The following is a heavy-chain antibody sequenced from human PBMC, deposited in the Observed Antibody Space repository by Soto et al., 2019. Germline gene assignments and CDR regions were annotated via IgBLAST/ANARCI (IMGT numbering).Heavy chain of an antibody. CDR2: FTSGGST. CDR1: GFIFSNYA. CDR3: ARTDKYNSHSSGWANRFDY. V-gene: IGHV3-23*01. Sequence: EVQLLESGGDLVQPGGSLRLSCAASGFIFSNYAMTWVRQAPGKGPEWVSTFTSGGSTYYRDTVKGRFTISRDNSKNTLYLQMNSLRAEDTAVYYWARTDKYNSHSSGWANRFDYWGEGTLVSVSS. J-gene: IGHJ4*02. D-gene: IGHD6-19*01.